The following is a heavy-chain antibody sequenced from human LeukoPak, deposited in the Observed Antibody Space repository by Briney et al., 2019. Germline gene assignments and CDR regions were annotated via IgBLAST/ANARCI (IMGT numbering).Heavy chain of an antibody. CDR1: GGSIRSSYYY. J-gene: IGHJ4*02. V-gene: IGHV4-39*07. D-gene: IGHD1-1*01. CDR2: IYDSGST. CDR3: ARSTGPAQTIDY. Sequence: SETLSLTCTVSGGSIRSSYYYWGWIRQPPGKGLEWIGSIYDSGSTYYNPSLKSRVTTSVDTSKNQFSLKLSSVTAADTAVYYCARSTGPAQTIDYWGQGTLVTVSS.